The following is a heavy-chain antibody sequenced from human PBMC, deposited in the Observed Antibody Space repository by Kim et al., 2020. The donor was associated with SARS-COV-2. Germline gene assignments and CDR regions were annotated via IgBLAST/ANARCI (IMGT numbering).Heavy chain of an antibody. CDR3: ARQFAGAAAGYYYYYGMDV. CDR2: IDPSDSYT. Sequence: GESLQISCKGSGYSFTSYWISWVRQMPGKGLEWMGRIDPSDSYTNYSPSFQGHVTISADKSISTAYLQWSSLKASDTAMYYCARQFAGAAAGYYYYYGMDVWGQGTTVTVSS. J-gene: IGHJ6*02. CDR1: GYSFTSYW. D-gene: IGHD6-13*01. V-gene: IGHV5-10-1*01.